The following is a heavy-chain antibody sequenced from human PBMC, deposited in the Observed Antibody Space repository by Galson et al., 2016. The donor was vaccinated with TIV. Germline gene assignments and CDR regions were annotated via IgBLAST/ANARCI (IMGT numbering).Heavy chain of an antibody. Sequence: QSGAEVKKPGASVKVSCKVSGGNFNKYAVSWVRQAPGQGLEWMGRIIPILGMTNYAQKFQGRVSIIADRSTTTAYMELSSLRSEDTAVYYCATDCSHHSCYEDSWGRGTLVTVSS. CDR1: GGNFNKYA. CDR2: IIPILGMT. J-gene: IGHJ5*02. D-gene: IGHD2-15*01. CDR3: ATDCSHHSCYEDS. V-gene: IGHV1-69*04.